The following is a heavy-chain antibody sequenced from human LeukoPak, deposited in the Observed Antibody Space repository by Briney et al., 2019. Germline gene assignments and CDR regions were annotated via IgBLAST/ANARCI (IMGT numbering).Heavy chain of an antibody. Sequence: SSVKVSCKASGGTFSSYAISWMRQAPGQGLEWMGGIIPIFGTANYAQKFQGRVTITADESTSTAYMELSSLRSEDTAVYYCASAIFGVVTPNWFDPWGQGTLVTVSS. CDR3: ASAIFGVVTPNWFDP. D-gene: IGHD3-3*01. CDR2: IIPIFGTA. V-gene: IGHV1-69*01. CDR1: GGTFSSYA. J-gene: IGHJ5*02.